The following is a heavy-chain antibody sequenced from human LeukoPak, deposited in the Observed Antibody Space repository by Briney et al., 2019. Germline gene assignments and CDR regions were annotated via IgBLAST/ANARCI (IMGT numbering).Heavy chain of an antibody. D-gene: IGHD3-3*01. J-gene: IGHJ4*02. Sequence: ASVKVSCKASGYTFTSYDINWVRQATGQGLEWMGWINPNSGGTNYAQKFQGRVTMTRDTSISTAYMELSRLRSDDTAVYYCARSVGDFWSGYSLDYWGQGTLVTVSS. CDR2: INPNSGGT. CDR1: GYTFTSYD. V-gene: IGHV1-2*02. CDR3: ARSVGDFWSGYSLDY.